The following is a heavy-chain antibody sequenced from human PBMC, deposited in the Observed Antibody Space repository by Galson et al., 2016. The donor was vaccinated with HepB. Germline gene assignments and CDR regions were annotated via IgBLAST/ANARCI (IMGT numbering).Heavy chain of an antibody. CDR3: ARDGLRIAVKYYFAMDV. CDR1: EFTFSDYY. Sequence: SLRLSCAASEFTFSDYYMGWIRQAPGKGLEWVAYISSSGSIMSYADSVKGRFTISRDNAKNLLFLQMNNLRADDTAVYYCARDGLRIAVKYYFAMDVWGQGTTVTVSS. CDR2: ISSSGSIM. J-gene: IGHJ6*02. D-gene: IGHD5-12*01. V-gene: IGHV3-11*01.